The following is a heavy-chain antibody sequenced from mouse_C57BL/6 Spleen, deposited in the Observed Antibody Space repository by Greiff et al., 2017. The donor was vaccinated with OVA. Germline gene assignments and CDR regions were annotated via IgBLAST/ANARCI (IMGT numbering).Heavy chain of an antibody. V-gene: IGHV1-61*01. Sequence: QVQLQQPGAELVRPGSSVKLSCKASGYTFTSYWMDWVKQRPGQGLEWIGNIYPSDSETHYNQKFKDKATLTVDKSSSTAYMQLSSLTSEDSAVYYCAREGEPGLAYWGQGTLVTVSS. CDR1: GYTFTSYW. CDR3: AREGEPGLAY. CDR2: IYPSDSET. J-gene: IGHJ3*01.